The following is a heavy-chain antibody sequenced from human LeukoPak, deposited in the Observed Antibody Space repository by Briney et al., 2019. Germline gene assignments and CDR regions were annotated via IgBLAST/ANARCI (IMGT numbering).Heavy chain of an antibody. CDR2: LSSNGGST. V-gene: IGHV3-64D*09. Sequence: GVSLRLSCAASGFTFSSYSMHWVSQAPGKGREYVTALSSNGGSTYYADSVKGRFTISRDNSKNTLYRQMSSLRAEDTAVYYCVKGHLVWELGDYFDYWGQGTLVTVSS. J-gene: IGHJ4*02. CDR3: VKGHLVWELGDYFDY. D-gene: IGHD1-26*01. CDR1: GFTFSSYS.